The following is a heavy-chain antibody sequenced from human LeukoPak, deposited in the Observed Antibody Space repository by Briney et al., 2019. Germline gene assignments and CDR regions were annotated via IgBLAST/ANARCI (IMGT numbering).Heavy chain of an antibody. V-gene: IGHV5-51*01. CDR2: IYPGDSDT. CDR1: GYSFTSYW. D-gene: IGHD2-2*01. Sequence: GESLKISCKGSGYSFTSYWIGWVRQMPGKGLEWMGIIYPGDSDTRYSPSFQGQVTISADKSISTAYLQWSSLKASDTAMYSCASHVGYCSSTSCGQYYYYGMDVWGQGTTVTVSS. CDR3: ASHVGYCSSTSCGQYYYYGMDV. J-gene: IGHJ6*02.